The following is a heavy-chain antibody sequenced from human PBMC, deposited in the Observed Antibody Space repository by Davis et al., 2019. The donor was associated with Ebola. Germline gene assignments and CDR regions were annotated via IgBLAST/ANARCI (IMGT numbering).Heavy chain of an antibody. CDR3: AKGQGYSYGYLDY. Sequence: GESLKISCAASGFTFSSYGMHWVRQAPGKGLEWVAVISYDVSNKYYADSVKGRFTISRDNSKNTLYLQMNSLRAEDTAVYYCAKGQGYSYGYLDYWGQGTLVTVSS. CDR2: ISYDVSNK. CDR1: GFTFSSYG. D-gene: IGHD5-18*01. J-gene: IGHJ4*02. V-gene: IGHV3-30*18.